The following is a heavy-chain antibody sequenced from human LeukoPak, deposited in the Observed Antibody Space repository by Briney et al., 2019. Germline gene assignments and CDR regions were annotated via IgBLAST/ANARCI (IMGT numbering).Heavy chain of an antibody. CDR3: ARGDIVGSPHWFDP. CDR1: GFTFTSYG. J-gene: IGHJ5*02. CDR2: IRYDGSNK. V-gene: IGHV3-30*02. D-gene: IGHD2-15*01. Sequence: GGSLRLSCAASGFTFTSYGIHWVRQAPGKGLEWVAFIRYDGSNKYYADSVKGRFTISRDNSKNTLYLQMNSLRAEDTAVYYCARGDIVGSPHWFDPWGQGTLVTVSS.